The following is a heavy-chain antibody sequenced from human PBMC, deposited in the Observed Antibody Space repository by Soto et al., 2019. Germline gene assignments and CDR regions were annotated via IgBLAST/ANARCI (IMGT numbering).Heavy chain of an antibody. CDR3: AKGGSMVTESYFDT. Sequence: GPLVQSGAEVKGPGASIRVSCKTSGYTFADLYIHWVRQAPGQGLAWMGWMNPDSGGTVLAQKCRGRVIVARDTPSKTAYLALDRLTSEDKGVYYCAKGGSMVTESYFDTWSQGTLVTVSS. J-gene: IGHJ4*02. V-gene: IGHV1-2*02. CDR1: GYTFADLY. CDR2: MNPDSGGT. D-gene: IGHD2-21*02.